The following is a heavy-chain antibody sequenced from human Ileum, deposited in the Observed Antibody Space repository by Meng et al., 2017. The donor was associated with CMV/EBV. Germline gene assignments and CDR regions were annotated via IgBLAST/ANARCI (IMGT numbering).Heavy chain of an antibody. CDR2: IYWDNDK. CDR1: LTTYGVG. CDR3: AHRGVGRGSTRNSGDVDY. V-gene: IGHV2-5*02. D-gene: IGHD5-12*01. J-gene: IGHJ4*02. Sequence: LTTYGVGVGWIRQPPGKALECLALIYWDNDKRYSPSLKSRLTITKDTSKNQVVLTMTNLDPVDTATYYCAHRGVGRGSTRNSGDVDYWGQGTLVTVSS.